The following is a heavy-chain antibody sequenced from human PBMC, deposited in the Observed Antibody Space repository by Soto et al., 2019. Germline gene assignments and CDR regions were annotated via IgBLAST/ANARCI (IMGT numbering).Heavy chain of an antibody. J-gene: IGHJ6*02. CDR3: STDIGIYGLDI. Sequence: EVQLVESGGGFVQPGGSLRLSCVASRFSFTNAWMSWVRQAPGKGPEWVGRIKSKTDGGTADYAAPVKGRFTISRDDSQNTLYLHRDSLKTEDTALYHCSTDIGIYGLDIWVQGTTVTVSS. CDR2: IKSKTDGGTA. D-gene: IGHD1-26*01. CDR1: RFSFTNAW. V-gene: IGHV3-15*01.